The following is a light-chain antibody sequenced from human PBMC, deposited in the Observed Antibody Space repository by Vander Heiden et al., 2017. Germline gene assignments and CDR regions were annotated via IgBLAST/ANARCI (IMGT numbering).Light chain of an antibody. CDR2: ENY. J-gene: IGLJ2*01. CDR1: SSNIGENY. CDR3: GTWDSRLSAV. Sequence: QSVLTQPPSVSAAPGQKVTISCSGSSSNIGENYVSWYQQVPGTAPKLLSYENYKRPSGVPDRCSGSKSGTSATLGITGLQTGDEADDYCGTWDSRLSAVFGGGTKLTVL. V-gene: IGLV1-51*02.